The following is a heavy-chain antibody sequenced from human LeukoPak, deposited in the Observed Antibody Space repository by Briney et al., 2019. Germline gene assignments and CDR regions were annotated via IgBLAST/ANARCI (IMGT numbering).Heavy chain of an antibody. CDR3: ATAFDGRGILALDP. CDR1: GGSISSYY. V-gene: IGHV4-59*12. CDR2: IYYSGST. Sequence: SETLSLTCTVSGGSISSYYWSWIRRPPGKGLEWIGYIYYSGSTNYNPSLKSRVTISVDTSKNQLSLNLSSVTAADTAVYYCATAFDGRGILALDPWGQGTLVTVSS. D-gene: IGHD2/OR15-2a*01. J-gene: IGHJ5*02.